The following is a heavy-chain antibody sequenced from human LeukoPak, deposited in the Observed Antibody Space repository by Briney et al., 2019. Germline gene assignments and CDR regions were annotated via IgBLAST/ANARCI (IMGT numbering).Heavy chain of an antibody. V-gene: IGHV4-31*03. CDR2: IYYSGST. D-gene: IGHD3-10*01. J-gene: IGHJ4*02. CDR3: ARGTRVVPLDY. Sequence: KPSETLSLTCTVSGGSISSGGYYWSWIRQHPGKGLEWIGYIYYSGSTYYNPSLKSRVTISVDTSKNQFSLKLSSVTAADTAVYYCARGTRVVPLDYWGQGTLVTVSS. CDR1: GGSISSGGYY.